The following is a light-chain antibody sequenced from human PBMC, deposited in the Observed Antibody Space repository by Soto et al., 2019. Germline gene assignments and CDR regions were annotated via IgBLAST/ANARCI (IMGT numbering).Light chain of an antibody. CDR3: QHYGSSLWT. Sequence: EIVLTQSPGTLSLSPEERATLSCRASQSVSSSFLAWYQQKPGQAPRVLVYGASSRATGIPDRFSGSGSGTDFTLTISRLEPEDFAVYYCQHYGSSLWTFGQGTKVEIK. CDR2: GAS. J-gene: IGKJ1*01. CDR1: QSVSSSF. V-gene: IGKV3-20*01.